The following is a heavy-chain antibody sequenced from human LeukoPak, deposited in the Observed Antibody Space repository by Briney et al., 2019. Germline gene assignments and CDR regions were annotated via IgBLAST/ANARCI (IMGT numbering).Heavy chain of an antibody. J-gene: IGHJ4*02. CDR2: ISAYNGNT. Sequence: ASVKVSCKASGYAFTGYYMHWVRQAPGQGLECMGWISAYNGNTNYAQKLQGRVTMTTDTSTSTAYMELRSLRSDDTAVYYCARDRLHYYDSSGYSLLYWGQGTLVTVSS. CDR1: GYAFTGYY. CDR3: ARDRLHYYDSSGYSLLY. V-gene: IGHV1-18*04. D-gene: IGHD3-22*01.